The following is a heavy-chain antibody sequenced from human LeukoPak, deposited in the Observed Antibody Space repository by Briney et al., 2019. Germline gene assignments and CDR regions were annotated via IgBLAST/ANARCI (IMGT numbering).Heavy chain of an antibody. D-gene: IGHD3-3*01. CDR3: ARRTMIFGVAAYMDV. CDR2: IYYSGST. Sequence: SETLSLTCSVSGGSISSRHYYWGWIRQPPGKGLEWIGSIYYSGSTDYNTSLRSRLTISVDMSKNQFALKMRSVTAADTAIYYCARRTMIFGVAAYMDVWGKGTTVTVSS. V-gene: IGHV4-39*01. CDR1: GGSISSRHYY. J-gene: IGHJ6*03.